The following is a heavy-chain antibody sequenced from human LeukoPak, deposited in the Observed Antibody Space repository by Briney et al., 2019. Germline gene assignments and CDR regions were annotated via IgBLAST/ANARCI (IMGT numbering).Heavy chain of an antibody. Sequence: PGGSLRLSCAASGFTFSSYSMNWVRQAPGKGLEWVSYISSSSSYIYYADSVKGRFTISRDNAKNSLYLQMNSLRAEDTAVYYCARERYDILTGYYTFDYWGQGTLVTVS. CDR2: ISSSSSYI. J-gene: IGHJ4*02. CDR1: GFTFSSYS. V-gene: IGHV3-21*05. CDR3: ARERYDILTGYYTFDY. D-gene: IGHD3-9*01.